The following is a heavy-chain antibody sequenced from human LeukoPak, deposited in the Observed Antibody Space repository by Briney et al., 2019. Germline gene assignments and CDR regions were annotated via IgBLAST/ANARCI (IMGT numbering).Heavy chain of an antibody. J-gene: IGHJ4*02. V-gene: IGHV3-30*02. CDR2: IRYDRINK. Sequence: GGSLRLSCAAYGFTFSNYGMHWVRQAPGKGLEWVAFIRYDRINKYYADSVKGRFTISRDNSKNTLYLQLNSLRAEDTAVYYRAKDREGYCISTTCYGSLDYWGQGTLVTVSS. CDR3: AKDREGYCISTTCYGSLDY. CDR1: GFTFSNYG. D-gene: IGHD2-2*01.